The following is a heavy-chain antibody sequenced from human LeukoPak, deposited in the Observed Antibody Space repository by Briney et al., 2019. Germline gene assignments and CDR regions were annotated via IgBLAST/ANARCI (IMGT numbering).Heavy chain of an antibody. CDR3: ARGVEASGVGFYAFDI. Sequence: SETLSLTCTVSGASIGSFYWVWIRQPARKGLEWIGRLYNGGDTNYSPSLRSRVTMPVDTSKNQFSLKLKSVTAADTAVYYCARGVEASGVGFYAFDIWGQGTMVTVSS. CDR2: LYNGGDT. D-gene: IGHD6-13*01. CDR1: GASIGSFY. V-gene: IGHV4-4*07. J-gene: IGHJ3*02.